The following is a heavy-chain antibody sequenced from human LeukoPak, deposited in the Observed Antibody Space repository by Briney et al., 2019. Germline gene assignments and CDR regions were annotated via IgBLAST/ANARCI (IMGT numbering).Heavy chain of an antibody. Sequence: PSETLSLTCAVYGGSFSGYYWSWIREPPGKGLEWFGEINHSGSTNYNPSLKSRVTISVDTSKNQFSLKLSSVTAADTAVYYCARAKVDCGGDCYPNWFDPWGQGTLVTVSS. CDR3: ARAKVDCGGDCYPNWFDP. J-gene: IGHJ5*02. CDR1: GGSFSGYY. CDR2: INHSGST. V-gene: IGHV4-34*01. D-gene: IGHD2-21*02.